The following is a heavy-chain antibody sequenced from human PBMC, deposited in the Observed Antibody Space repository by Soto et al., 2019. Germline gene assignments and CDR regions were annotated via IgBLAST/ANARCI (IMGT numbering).Heavy chain of an antibody. J-gene: IGHJ6*02. Sequence: SETLSLTCAVSGGSISSGGYSWSWIRQPPGKGLEWIGYIYYSGSTNYNPSLKSRVTISVDTSKNQFSLKLSSVTAADTAVYYCASGSGKGYYYYGMDVWGQGTTVTVSS. CDR1: GGSISSGGYS. CDR3: ASGSGKGYYYYGMDV. D-gene: IGHD1-1*01. V-gene: IGHV4-61*08. CDR2: IYYSGST.